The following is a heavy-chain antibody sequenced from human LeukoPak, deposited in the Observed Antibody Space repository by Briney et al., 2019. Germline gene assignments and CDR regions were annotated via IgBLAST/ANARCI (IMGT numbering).Heavy chain of an antibody. V-gene: IGHV1-2*02. Sequence: GASVKVSCKASGYTFTGYYMHWVRQAPGQGLEWMGWINPNGGGTNYAQKFQGRVTMTRDTSISTAYMELSRLRSDDTAVYYCAREGIAADGIDFWGQETGVTVSS. CDR2: INPNGGGT. CDR3: AREGIAADGIDF. D-gene: IGHD6-13*01. CDR1: GYTFTGYY. J-gene: IGHJ4*02.